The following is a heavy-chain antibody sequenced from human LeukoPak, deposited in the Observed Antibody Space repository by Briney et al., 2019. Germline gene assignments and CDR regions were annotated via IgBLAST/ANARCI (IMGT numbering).Heavy chain of an antibody. CDR2: IYHSGST. V-gene: IGHV4-4*02. D-gene: IGHD1-26*01. Sequence: PSETLSLTCAVSGGSISSSNWWSWVRQPPGKGLEWIGEIYHSGSTNYNPSLKSRVTISVDKSKNQFSLKLSSVTAADTAVYYCARAPFRWELPCWFDPWGQGALVTVSS. CDR1: GGSISSSNW. CDR3: ARAPFRWELPCWFDP. J-gene: IGHJ5*02.